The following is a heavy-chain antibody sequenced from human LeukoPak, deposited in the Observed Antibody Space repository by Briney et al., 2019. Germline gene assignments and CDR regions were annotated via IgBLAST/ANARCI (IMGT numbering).Heavy chain of an antibody. CDR3: ARDDTGSLYSYGYD. J-gene: IGHJ4*02. Sequence: GGALGLSCAASGFPFISYAMSWSRPAPGKGLEGVSYISSSGSTIYYADSVKGRFTISRDNAKNSLYLQMNSLRAEDTAVYYCARDDTGSLYSYGYDWGQGTLVTVSS. CDR1: GFPFISYA. V-gene: IGHV3-11*01. D-gene: IGHD5-18*01. CDR2: ISSSGSTI.